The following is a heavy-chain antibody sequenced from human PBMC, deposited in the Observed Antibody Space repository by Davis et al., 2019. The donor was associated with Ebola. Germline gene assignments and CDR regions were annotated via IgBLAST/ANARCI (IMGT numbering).Heavy chain of an antibody. Sequence: GESLKISCAASGFTFSDYYMSWIRQAPGKGLEWVSYISSSGSTIYYADSVKGRFTISRDNAKNSLYLQMNSLRAEDTAVYYCARGEWLGDFDYWGQGTLVTVSS. CDR2: ISSSGSTI. D-gene: IGHD6-19*01. CDR1: GFTFSDYY. CDR3: ARGEWLGDFDY. J-gene: IGHJ4*02. V-gene: IGHV3-11*04.